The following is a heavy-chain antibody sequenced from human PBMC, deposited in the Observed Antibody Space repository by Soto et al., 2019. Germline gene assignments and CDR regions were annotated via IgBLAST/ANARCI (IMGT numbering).Heavy chain of an antibody. Sequence: PGGSLRLFCAASGFIFSNYAMSWVRQAPGKGLEWVAATIIRGGTTYYADSVKGRFTISRDNSKNTVYLQLNSLRAEDTAVYYCAKDSGATGDYFDFWGQGTLVTVSS. V-gene: IGHV3-23*01. CDR2: TIIRGGTT. J-gene: IGHJ4*02. CDR1: GFIFSNYA. D-gene: IGHD7-27*01. CDR3: AKDSGATGDYFDF.